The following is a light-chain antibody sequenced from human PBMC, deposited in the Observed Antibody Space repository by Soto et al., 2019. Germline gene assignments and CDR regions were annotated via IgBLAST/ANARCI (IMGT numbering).Light chain of an antibody. CDR1: QSISTY. V-gene: IGKV1-39*01. CDR2: AAS. CDR3: QQSYTTPRT. J-gene: IGKJ1*01. Sequence: IPMTQSPSSLSASVGDRVTITCRPSQSISTYLNWYQQKPGKAPELLVYAASFLQSGVPSRFSGSGSGTDFTLTISSLQPEDFATYYCQQSYTTPRTFGQGTRVEIK.